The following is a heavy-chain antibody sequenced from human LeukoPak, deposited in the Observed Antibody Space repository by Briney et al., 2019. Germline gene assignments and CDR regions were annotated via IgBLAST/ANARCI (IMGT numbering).Heavy chain of an antibody. CDR2: INSDGSST. CDR3: ARDRAGGNSRYFDL. Sequence: PGGSLRLSCAASGFTFRRYWMHWVRQAPGKGLVWVSRINSDGSSTTYADSVKGRFTISRDNAKNTLYLQMNSLRAEDTAVYYCARDRAGGNSRYFDLWGRGTLVTVSS. CDR1: GFTFRRYW. J-gene: IGHJ2*01. V-gene: IGHV3-74*01. D-gene: IGHD4-23*01.